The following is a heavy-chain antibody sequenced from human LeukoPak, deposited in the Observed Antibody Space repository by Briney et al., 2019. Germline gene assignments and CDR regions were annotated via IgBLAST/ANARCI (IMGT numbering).Heavy chain of an antibody. CDR2: ISGSSSHT. D-gene: IGHD4-17*01. J-gene: IGHJ4*02. Sequence: GGCLRLSCAASGFTFSIYAMSWVRQAPGKGLEWVSGISGSSSHTLDADSVRGRFIISRDNTRNTLYLHMNSLRAEDTALYYCAKEGDYSNAAPEWGFDSWGQGTLVTVSS. V-gene: IGHV3-23*01. CDR1: GFTFSIYA. CDR3: AKEGDYSNAAPEWGFDS.